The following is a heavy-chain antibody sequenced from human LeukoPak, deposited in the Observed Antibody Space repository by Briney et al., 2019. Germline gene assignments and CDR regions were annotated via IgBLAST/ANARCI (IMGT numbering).Heavy chain of an antibody. CDR3: AKDRGSDWKTFDY. V-gene: IGHV3-23*01. CDR1: GFTFSSYA. Sequence: GGSLRLSCAASGFTFSSYAMSWVRQAPGTGLEWVSVISGSGGSTYYADSVKGRFTISRDNSKNTLYLQMNSLRAEDTAVYYCAKDRGSDWKTFDYWGQGTLVTVSS. CDR2: ISGSGGST. D-gene: IGHD6-19*01. J-gene: IGHJ4*02.